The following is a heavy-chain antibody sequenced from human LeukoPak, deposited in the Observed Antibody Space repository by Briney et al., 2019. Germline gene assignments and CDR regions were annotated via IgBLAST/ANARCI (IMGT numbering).Heavy chain of an antibody. J-gene: IGHJ3*02. Sequence: PGGSLRLSCAASGFTFSSYGMHWVRQAPGKGLEWVAFIRYDGSNKYYADSVKGRFTISRDNSKNTLYLQMNSLRAEDTAVYYCAKEASSGYYYNDAFDIWGQGTMVTVSS. D-gene: IGHD3-22*01. V-gene: IGHV3-30*02. CDR2: IRYDGSNK. CDR1: GFTFSSYG. CDR3: AKEASSGYYYNDAFDI.